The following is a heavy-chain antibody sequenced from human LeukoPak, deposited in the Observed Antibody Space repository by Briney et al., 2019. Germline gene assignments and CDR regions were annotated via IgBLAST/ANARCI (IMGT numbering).Heavy chain of an antibody. Sequence: ASVKVSCKASGYTFTSYDINWVRQATGQGLEWMGWMNPNSGNTGYAQKFQGRVTMTTDTSTSTAYMELRSLRSDDTAVYYCARDGVTYYDFWSGSACFDYWGQGTLVTVSS. D-gene: IGHD3-3*01. CDR1: GYTFTSYD. J-gene: IGHJ4*02. V-gene: IGHV1-8*01. CDR2: MNPNSGNT. CDR3: ARDGVTYYDFWSGSACFDY.